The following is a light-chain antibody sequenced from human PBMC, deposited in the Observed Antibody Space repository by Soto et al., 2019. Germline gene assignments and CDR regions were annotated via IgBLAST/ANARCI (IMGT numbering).Light chain of an antibody. CDR2: ATY. Sequence: VLPQSPGTLSLSPGERATLSCSAGQSVSSGYLAWYQQKPGQAPRLLIYATYTRATGIPDRFSGSGSGIDFTLTISRLQPDDFAVYSCQQYGPSPLSTFGHGTKLEIK. J-gene: IGKJ2*01. CDR3: QQYGPSPLST. V-gene: IGKV3-20*01. CDR1: QSVSSGY.